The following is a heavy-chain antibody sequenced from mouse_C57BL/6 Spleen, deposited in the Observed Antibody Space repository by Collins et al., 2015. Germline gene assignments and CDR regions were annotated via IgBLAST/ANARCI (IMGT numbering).Heavy chain of an antibody. D-gene: IGHD2-3*01. J-gene: IGHJ3*01. V-gene: IGHV7-3*01. CDR2: IRNKANGYTT. CDR3: ARGGYSLFAY. Sequence: EVKLVESGGGLVQPGGSLSLSCAASGFTFTDYYMSWVRQPPGKALEWLGFIRNKANGYTTEYSASVKGRFTISRDNSQSILYLQMNALRAEDSATYYCARGGYSLFAYWGQGTLVTVSA. CDR1: GFTFTDYY.